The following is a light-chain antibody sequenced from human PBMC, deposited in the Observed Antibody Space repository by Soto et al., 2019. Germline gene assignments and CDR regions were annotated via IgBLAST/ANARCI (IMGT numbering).Light chain of an antibody. CDR3: CSFAGSSTYV. CDR1: TNDVGSYNL. CDR2: EGN. J-gene: IGLJ1*01. V-gene: IGLV2-23*01. Sequence: QSVLTQPASVSGSPGQSITISCTGTTNDVGSYNLVSWYQQHPGTAPKLILYEGNKQPSGISNRFSGSKSGNTASLTISEVQSEDEADYYCCSFAGSSTYVFGTGTKVTVL.